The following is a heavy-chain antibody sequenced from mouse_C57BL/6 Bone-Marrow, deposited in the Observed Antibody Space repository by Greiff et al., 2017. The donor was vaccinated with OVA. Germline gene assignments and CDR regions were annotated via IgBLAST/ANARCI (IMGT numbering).Heavy chain of an antibody. D-gene: IGHD1-1*01. CDR2: IDPEDGDT. J-gene: IGHJ2*01. CDR1: GFNIKDYY. V-gene: IGHV14-1*01. Sequence: VHVQQSGAELVRPGASVKLSCTASGFNIKDYYMHWVKQRPEQGLEWIGRIDPEDGDTEYAPKFQGKATMTADTSSNTAYRQLSSLTSEDTAVYYCTTRYYGSSSYFDYWGQGTTLTVSS. CDR3: TTRYYGSSSYFDY.